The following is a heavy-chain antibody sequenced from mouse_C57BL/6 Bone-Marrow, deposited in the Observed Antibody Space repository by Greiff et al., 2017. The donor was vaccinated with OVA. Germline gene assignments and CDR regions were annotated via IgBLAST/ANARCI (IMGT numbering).Heavy chain of an antibody. J-gene: IGHJ2*01. D-gene: IGHD1-1*01. CDR3: ATYCSSNYYFDY. V-gene: IGHV1-81*01. CDR1: GYTFTSYG. Sequence: VQLQQSGAELARPGASVKLSCKASGYTFTSYGISWVKQRTGQGLEWIGEIYPRSGNTYYNEKFKGQATLTADKSSSTAYMELRSLTSEDSAVYFCATYCSSNYYFDYWGQGTTLTVSS. CDR2: IYPRSGNT.